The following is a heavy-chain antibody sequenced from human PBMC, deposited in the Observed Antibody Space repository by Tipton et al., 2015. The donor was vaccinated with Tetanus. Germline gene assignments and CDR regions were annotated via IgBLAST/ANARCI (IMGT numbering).Heavy chain of an antibody. V-gene: IGHV4-61*01. Sequence: TLSLTCTVSGGSVSSGSYYWSWIRQPPGKGLEWIGYIYYSGSTNYNPSLKSRVTISVDTSKNQFSLKLSSVTAADTAVYYCARAPQWEPQWDWGQGTLVTVSS. J-gene: IGHJ4*02. CDR2: IYYSGST. D-gene: IGHD1-26*01. CDR1: GGSVSSGSYY. CDR3: ARAPQWEPQWD.